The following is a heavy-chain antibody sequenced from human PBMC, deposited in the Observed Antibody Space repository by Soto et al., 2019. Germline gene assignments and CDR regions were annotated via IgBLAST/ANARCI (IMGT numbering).Heavy chain of an antibody. J-gene: IGHJ5*02. CDR1: GYSFTNND. V-gene: IGHV1-8*01. Sequence: GASVKVSCKASGYSFTNNDVTWVRQATGQGLEWMGWMNPGSGDTGYAQKFQGRVTMTMDISIATAYMELSSLRSDDTAIYYCARMATFGSLNWFDPWGQGTLVTVS. CDR3: ARMATFGSLNWFDP. D-gene: IGHD3-16*01. CDR2: MNPGSGDT.